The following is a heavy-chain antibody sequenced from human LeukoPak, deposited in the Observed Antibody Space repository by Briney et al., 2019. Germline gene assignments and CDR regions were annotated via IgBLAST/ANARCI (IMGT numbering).Heavy chain of an antibody. D-gene: IGHD3-10*01. CDR1: GYTFTSYD. CDR3: ASLIQNVYYGSEGAGYFDL. J-gene: IGHJ2*01. Sequence: ASVRVSCKASGYTFTSYDIHWVRQATGQGLEWMGWMNPNSGKTGYAQRFRGRVTMTRNTSITTAYMELSSLRSEDTAMYYCASLIQNVYYGSEGAGYFDLWGRGTLVTVSS. CDR2: MNPNSGKT. V-gene: IGHV1-8*01.